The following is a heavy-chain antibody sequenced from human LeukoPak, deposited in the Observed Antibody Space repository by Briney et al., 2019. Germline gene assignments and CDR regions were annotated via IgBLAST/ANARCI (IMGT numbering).Heavy chain of an antibody. D-gene: IGHD3-22*01. CDR3: ARMGYYYDSSGWEAY. J-gene: IGHJ4*02. CDR1: GFTFSSYW. CDR2: IKQDGSEK. Sequence: PGGSLRLSCAASGFTFSSYWMSWVRQAPGKGLEWVANIKQDGSEKYYVDSVKGRFTISRGNAKNSLYLQMNSLRAEDTAVYYCARMGYYYDSSGWEAYWGQGTLVTVSS. V-gene: IGHV3-7*01.